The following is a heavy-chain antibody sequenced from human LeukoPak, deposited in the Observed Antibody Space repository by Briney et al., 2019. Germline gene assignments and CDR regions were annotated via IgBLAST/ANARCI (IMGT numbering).Heavy chain of an antibody. CDR2: IYSGGTT. CDR3: AKVLSLRHFDWVLYIDH. D-gene: IGHD3-9*01. CDR1: GFTVSSNY. V-gene: IGHV3-53*01. J-gene: IGHJ4*02. Sequence: GGSLRLSCAASGFTVSSNYMSWVRQAPGKGLEWVSVIYSGGTTYYADSVKGRFTISRDNSKNTLYLQMNSLRAEDTAVYYCAKVLSLRHFDWVLYIDHWGQGTLVTVSS.